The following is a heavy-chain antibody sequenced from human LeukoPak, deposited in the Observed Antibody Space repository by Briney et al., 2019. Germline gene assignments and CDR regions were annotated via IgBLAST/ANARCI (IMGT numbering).Heavy chain of an antibody. V-gene: IGHV1-8*01. D-gene: IGHD3-3*01. Sequence: ASVTVSCKASGYTFTSYDINWVRQATGQGLEWMGWMNPNSGNTGYAQKFQGRVTMTRNTSISTAYMELSSLRSEDTAVYYCARGGRFLEWSPSYYYYYMDVWGKGTTVTVSS. J-gene: IGHJ6*03. CDR2: MNPNSGNT. CDR1: GYTFTSYD. CDR3: ARGGRFLEWSPSYYYYYMDV.